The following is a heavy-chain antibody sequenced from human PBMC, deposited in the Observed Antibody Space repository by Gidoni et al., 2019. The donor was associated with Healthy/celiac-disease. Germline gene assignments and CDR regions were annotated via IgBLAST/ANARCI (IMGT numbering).Heavy chain of an antibody. Sequence: EVQLVESGGGSIQHGGSLRLSCAASGFTVSSNYMSWVRQAPGKGLEWVSVIYSGGSTYYADSVKGRFTISRDNSKNTLYLQMNSLRAEDTAVYYCATIQTGWYGSNDYWGQGTLVTVSS. J-gene: IGHJ4*02. V-gene: IGHV3-53*01. CDR1: GFTVSSNY. D-gene: IGHD6-19*01. CDR3: ATIQTGWYGSNDY. CDR2: IYSGGST.